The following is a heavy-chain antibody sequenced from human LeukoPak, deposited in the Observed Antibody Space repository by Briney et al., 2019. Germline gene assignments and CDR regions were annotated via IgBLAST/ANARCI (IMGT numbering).Heavy chain of an antibody. J-gene: IGHJ4*02. V-gene: IGHV3-74*01. Sequence: GGSLRLSCVASGFTFSSDFKHWIRQAPGEGLMWVSQISGDETYTNYADSVKGRFTISRDNSKNTLYLQMNSLRAEDTAVYYCARCYDSSGYYSLYYFDYWGQGTLVTVSS. CDR2: ISGDETYT. CDR3: ARCYDSSGYYSLYYFDY. D-gene: IGHD3-22*01. CDR1: GFTFSSDF.